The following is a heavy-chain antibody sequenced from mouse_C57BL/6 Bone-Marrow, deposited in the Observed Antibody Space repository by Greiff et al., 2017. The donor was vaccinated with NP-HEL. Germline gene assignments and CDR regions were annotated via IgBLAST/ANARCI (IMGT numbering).Heavy chain of an antibody. V-gene: IGHV1-15*01. J-gene: IGHJ3*01. D-gene: IGHD2-2*01. CDR2: LDPEPGGT. CDR3: TRGVNQAWFAY. Sequence: VQLQESGAELVRPGASVTLSCKASGYTFTDYEMHWVKQTPVHGLEWIGALDPEPGGTAYNQKFKGKAILTADKSSSTAYMELRSLTSEDSAVYYCTRGVNQAWFAYWGQGTLVTVSA. CDR1: GYTFTDYE.